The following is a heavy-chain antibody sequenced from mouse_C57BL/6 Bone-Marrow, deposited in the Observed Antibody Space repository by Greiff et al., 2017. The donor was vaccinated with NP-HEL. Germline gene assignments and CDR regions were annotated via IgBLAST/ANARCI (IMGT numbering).Heavy chain of an antibody. D-gene: IGHD2-4*01. CDR3: ARLGIYYDYDDAMDY. CDR2: IYPRSGNT. J-gene: IGHJ4*01. CDR1: GYTFTSYG. Sequence: QVQLQQSGAELARPGASVKLSCKASGYTFTSYGISWVKQRTGQGLEWIGEIYPRSGNTYYNEKFKGKATLTADKSSSTAYMELRSLTSEDSAVYFCARLGIYYDYDDAMDYWGQGTSVTVSS. V-gene: IGHV1-81*01.